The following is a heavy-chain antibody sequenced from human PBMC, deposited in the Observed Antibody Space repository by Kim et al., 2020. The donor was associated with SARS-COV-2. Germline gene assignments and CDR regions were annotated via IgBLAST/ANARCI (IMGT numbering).Heavy chain of an antibody. Sequence: ASVKVSCKASGYTFTSYDINWVRQATGQGLEWMGWMNPNSGNTGYAQKFQGRVTMTRNTSISTAYMELSSLRSEDTAVYYCARSPPITMIVNWFDPWGQGTLVTVSS. J-gene: IGHJ5*02. V-gene: IGHV1-8*01. CDR1: GYTFTSYD. CDR3: ARSPPITMIVNWFDP. D-gene: IGHD3-22*01. CDR2: MNPNSGNT.